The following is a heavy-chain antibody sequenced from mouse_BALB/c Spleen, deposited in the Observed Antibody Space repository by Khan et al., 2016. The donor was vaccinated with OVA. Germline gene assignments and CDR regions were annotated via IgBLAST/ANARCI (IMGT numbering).Heavy chain of an antibody. Sequence: VELQQPGPELVKPGASVKMSCKASGYTFTDYVMNWVKQRTGQGLEWIGPLYPGRDITYYTEKFKGKATLTADRSSRTAYMQLSNMTSEESADYGCARAGGDALAYWGQGTLVTVSA. CDR3: ARAGGDALAY. J-gene: IGHJ3*01. CDR2: LYPGRDIT. V-gene: IGHV1-77*01. CDR1: GYTFTDYV. D-gene: IGHD3-3*01.